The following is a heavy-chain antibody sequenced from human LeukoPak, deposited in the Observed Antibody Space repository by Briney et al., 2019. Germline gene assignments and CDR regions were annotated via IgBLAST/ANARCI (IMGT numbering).Heavy chain of an antibody. V-gene: IGHV4-59*01. CDR3: ASGTLLDY. CDR2: IYYGGST. Sequence: SETLSLTCSVSGGSISSYYWSWIRQPPGKGLEWIGFIYYGGSTNYNPSLKSRVTISVDTSKNHFSLKLSSVTAADTAVYYCASGTLLDYWGQGTLVTVSS. CDR1: GGSISSYY. D-gene: IGHD3-10*01. J-gene: IGHJ4*02.